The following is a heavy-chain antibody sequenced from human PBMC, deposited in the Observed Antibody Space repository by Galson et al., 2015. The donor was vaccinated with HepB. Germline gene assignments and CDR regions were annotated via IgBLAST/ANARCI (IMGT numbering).Heavy chain of an antibody. D-gene: IGHD6-19*01. V-gene: IGHV4-4*07. CDR1: GGSISSYY. J-gene: IGHJ3*02. Sequence: QVQLQESGPGLVKPSETLSLTCTVSGGSISSYYWNWIRQPAGKGLEWIGRIYTSGSTNYNPSLKSRVTMSVDTSKNQFSLKLSSVTAADTAVYYCASFRRLAVADAVDIWGQGTMVTVSS. CDR2: IYTSGST. CDR3: ASFRRLAVADAVDI.